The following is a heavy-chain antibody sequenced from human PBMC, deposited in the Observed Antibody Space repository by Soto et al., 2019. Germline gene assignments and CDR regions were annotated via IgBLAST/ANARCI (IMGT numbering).Heavy chain of an antibody. V-gene: IGHV3-74*01. CDR1: GFTFSSYW. D-gene: IGHD1-7*01. Sequence: GGSLRLSCASSGFTFSSYWMHWVRQAPGKGLVWVSRINSDGSSTSYADSVKGRFTISRDNAKNTLYLQMNRLRAEDTAVYYCARIPNVQEALELLNWGQGTLVTVSS. J-gene: IGHJ4*02. CDR3: ARIPNVQEALELLN. CDR2: INSDGSST.